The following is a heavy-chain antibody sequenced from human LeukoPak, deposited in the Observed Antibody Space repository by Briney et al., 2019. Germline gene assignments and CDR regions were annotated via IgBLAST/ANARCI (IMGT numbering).Heavy chain of an antibody. CDR1: GFTFSSDW. CDR3: ARDLRSAADY. J-gene: IGHJ4*02. Sequence: GGSLRLSCAASGFTFSSDWMHWVRQAQGKGLVWVSRINTDGSGSGTSYTDSVKGRFTISRDNAKNTLYLQMNSLRVEDTAVYYCARDLRSAADYWGQGTLVTVSS. CDR2: INTDGSGSGT. V-gene: IGHV3-74*01.